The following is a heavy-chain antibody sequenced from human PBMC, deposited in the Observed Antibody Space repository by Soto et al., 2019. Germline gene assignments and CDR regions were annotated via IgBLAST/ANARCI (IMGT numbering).Heavy chain of an antibody. D-gene: IGHD7-27*01. CDR2: INAANGDT. Sequence: ASVKVSCKASGYTYTSVHWGRPAPGQGLEWMGWINAANGDTRYSQNFQGRVTITRDTSASTAYMGLSSLRSEDTAVFYCAKSTNWDRRFVYWGQRTLVTVSS. J-gene: IGHJ4*02. V-gene: IGHV1-3*01. CDR1: GYTYTS. CDR3: AKSTNWDRRFVY.